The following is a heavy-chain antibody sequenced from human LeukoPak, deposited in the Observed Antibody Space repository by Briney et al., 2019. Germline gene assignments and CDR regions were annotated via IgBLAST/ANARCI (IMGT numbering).Heavy chain of an antibody. V-gene: IGHV3-30*04. J-gene: IGHJ4*02. CDR3: AKDSGYSYATDY. D-gene: IGHD5-18*01. Sequence: PGGSLRLSCAASGFTFSSYAMHWVSQAPGKGLEWVAVISYDGSNKYYADSVKGRFTISRDNSKSTLYLQMNSLRAEDTAVYYCAKDSGYSYATDYWGQGTLVTVSS. CDR1: GFTFSSYA. CDR2: ISYDGSNK.